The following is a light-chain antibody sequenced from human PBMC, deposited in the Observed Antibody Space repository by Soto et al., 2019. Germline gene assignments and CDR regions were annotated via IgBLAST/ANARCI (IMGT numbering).Light chain of an antibody. J-gene: IGKJ1*01. V-gene: IGKV1-5*01. CDR1: QSLNRW. Sequence: DIEMSQTPSSLSASVGDSVTITWRASQSLNRWLACYHHKLGKAPKLLIYDASSLQSGAPSRFSGSGSGTEFALTISSLQPDDFATYYCQQYNTYSWTLGPGTKVDIK. CDR3: QQYNTYSWT. CDR2: DAS.